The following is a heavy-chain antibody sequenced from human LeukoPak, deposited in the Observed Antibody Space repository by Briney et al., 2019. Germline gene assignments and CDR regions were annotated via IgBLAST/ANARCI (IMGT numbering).Heavy chain of an antibody. J-gene: IGHJ6*03. V-gene: IGHV1-2*02. CDR1: GYTFTGYY. CDR3: ARTRAEVGATNNYYYYYMDV. D-gene: IGHD1-26*01. Sequence: ASVKVSCKASGYTFTGYYMHWVRQAPGQGLEWMGWINPNSGGTNYAQKLQGRVTMTTDTSTSTAYMELRSPRSDDTAVYYCARTRAEVGATNNYYYYYMDVWGKGTTVTISS. CDR2: INPNSGGT.